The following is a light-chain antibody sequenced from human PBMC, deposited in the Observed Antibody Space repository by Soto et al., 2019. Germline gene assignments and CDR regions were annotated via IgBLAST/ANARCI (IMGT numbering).Light chain of an antibody. Sequence: QSALTQPPSASGSPGQSVTISCTGTSSDVGGYNYVSWYQQHPGKVPKLMVYEVNNRPSGVPDRFSGSKSGNTASLTVSGLQAEDEADYYCTSYAGGNIVFGTGTKLTVL. CDR1: SSDVGGYNY. J-gene: IGLJ1*01. CDR3: TSYAGGNIV. V-gene: IGLV2-8*01. CDR2: EVN.